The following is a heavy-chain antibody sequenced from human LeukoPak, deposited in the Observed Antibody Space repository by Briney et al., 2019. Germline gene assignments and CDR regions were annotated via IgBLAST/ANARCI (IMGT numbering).Heavy chain of an antibody. CDR3: ASGSPAADY. CDR1: GGSISGYY. CDR2: GHHSGST. D-gene: IGHD6-25*01. V-gene: IGHV4-38-2*02. Sequence: PSETLSLTCTVSGGSISGYYCSWIRQPPGKGLEWIGSGHHSGSTYYKSSLKSRVTISLDTSKNQFSLKLRSVTAADTAVYYCASGSPAADYWGQGTLVTVSS. J-gene: IGHJ4*02.